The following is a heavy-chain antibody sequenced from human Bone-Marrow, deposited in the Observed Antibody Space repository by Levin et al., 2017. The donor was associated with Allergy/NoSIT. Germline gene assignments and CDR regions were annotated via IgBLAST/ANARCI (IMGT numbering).Heavy chain of an antibody. Sequence: GEPLKISCEVSGFTFRDYSMHWVRQAPGKGLEWMAVISYDGSNIEYAESLKGRLTISRDNSKNTLHLQINSLSVADTAVYYCAKEFSIVVDTDYLDSWGQGTLVTVSS. D-gene: IGHD3-22*01. J-gene: IGHJ4*02. CDR1: GFTFRDYS. CDR2: ISYDGSNI. V-gene: IGHV3-30-3*02. CDR3: AKEFSIVVDTDYLDS.